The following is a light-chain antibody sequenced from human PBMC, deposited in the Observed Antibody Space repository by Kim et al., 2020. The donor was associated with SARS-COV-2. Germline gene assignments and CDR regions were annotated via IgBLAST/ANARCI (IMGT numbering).Light chain of an antibody. Sequence: AAVNLTCTLSSGHSSYAIEWHQQQPEKGPRYLMKLNSDGSHSKGDGIPDRFSGSSSGAERYLTISSLQSEDEADYYCQTWGTGNWVFGGGTQMTVL. J-gene: IGLJ3*02. V-gene: IGLV4-69*01. CDR1: SGHSSYA. CDR2: LNSDGSH. CDR3: QTWGTGNWV.